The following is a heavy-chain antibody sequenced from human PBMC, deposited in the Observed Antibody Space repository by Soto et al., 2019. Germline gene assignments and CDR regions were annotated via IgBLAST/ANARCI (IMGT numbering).Heavy chain of an antibody. V-gene: IGHV4-39*01. D-gene: IGHD3-10*01. J-gene: IGHJ5*02. CDR1: GVSITSGTYY. CDR3: ALSSGKLLWFGEPFSGSGLDP. Sequence: QLLLQESGPGLLEPSETLSLTCTVSGVSITSGTYYWGWIRQPPGKGLEWIGTIYYTGSTYYDPSLKSRVTISVDTSKNQFSLKLTSVTAADTAVYYCALSSGKLLWFGEPFSGSGLDPWGQGTLVTVSS. CDR2: IYYTGST.